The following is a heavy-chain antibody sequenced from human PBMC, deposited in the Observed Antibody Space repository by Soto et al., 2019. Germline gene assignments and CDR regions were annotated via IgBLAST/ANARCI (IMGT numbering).Heavy chain of an antibody. CDR3: ARPWGQLSTYYYGMDT. CDR1: GFTFRNYA. V-gene: IGHV3-30-3*01. J-gene: IGHJ6*02. Sequence: GGSLRLSCAASGFTFRNYAMHWVRQAPGKGLEWVATISYDGDNKYYTDSVKGPFTISRDNSKNTLYLQMNSLRPEDTAVYYCARPWGQLSTYYYGMDTWGQGTTVTGSS. CDR2: ISYDGDNK. D-gene: IGHD3-16*01.